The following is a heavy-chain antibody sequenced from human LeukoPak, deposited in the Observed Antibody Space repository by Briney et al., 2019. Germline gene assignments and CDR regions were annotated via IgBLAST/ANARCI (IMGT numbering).Heavy chain of an antibody. CDR1: GFTFSSHG. CDR3: AKGMGSGSHYYDAFDI. Sequence: QPGGSLRLSCAASGFTFSSHGMHWVRQAPGKGLEWVAVIGREGRAKYYADSVKGRFTLSRDNSINTLYLEMNSLRDEDTAVYYCAKGMGSGSHYYDAFDIWGQGTMVTVSS. V-gene: IGHV3-30*18. J-gene: IGHJ3*02. CDR2: IGREGRAK. D-gene: IGHD1-26*01.